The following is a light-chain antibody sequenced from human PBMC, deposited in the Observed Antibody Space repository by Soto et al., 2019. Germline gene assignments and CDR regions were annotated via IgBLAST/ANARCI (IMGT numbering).Light chain of an antibody. Sequence: EILMTQSPATLSVSPGERATLSCRASQSVSSYLAWYQQKPGQAPRLLIYDASNRATGIPARFSGSGSGTDFTLTISSLEPEDFAVYYCQQRSNWPPGFGQGTRLEIK. CDR2: DAS. J-gene: IGKJ5*01. V-gene: IGKV3-11*01. CDR1: QSVSSY. CDR3: QQRSNWPPG.